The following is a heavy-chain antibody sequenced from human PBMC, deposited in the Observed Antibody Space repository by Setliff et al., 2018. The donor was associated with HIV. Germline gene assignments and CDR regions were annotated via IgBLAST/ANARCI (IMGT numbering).Heavy chain of an antibody. CDR3: ASFFWECSDNLCHRSFQF. D-gene: IGHD3-10*01. J-gene: IGHJ1*01. Sequence: SETLSLTCAVYGGSLSGVYWNWIRQSPGKGLEWVVEINHRGGVNYNPSFNSRLTMSVGTSKNQFSLKLTSVTAADTAVYYCASFFWECSDNLCHRSFQFWDQGALVTVSS. CDR1: GGSLSGVY. CDR2: INHRGGV. V-gene: IGHV4-34*01.